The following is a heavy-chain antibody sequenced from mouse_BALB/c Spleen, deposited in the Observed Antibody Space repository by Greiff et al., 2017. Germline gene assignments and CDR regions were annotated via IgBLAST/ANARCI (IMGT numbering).Heavy chain of an antibody. V-gene: IGHV14-3*02. CDR2: IDPANGNT. J-gene: IGHJ4*01. D-gene: IGHD1-2*01. CDR1: GFNIKDTY. CDR3: ALTADYYAMDH. Sequence: VQLQQSGAELVKPGASVKLSCTASGFNIKDTYMHWVKQRPEQGLEWIGRIDPANGNTKYDPKFQGKATITADTSSNTAYLQLSSLTSEDTAVYYCALTADYYAMDHWGQGTSVTVSS.